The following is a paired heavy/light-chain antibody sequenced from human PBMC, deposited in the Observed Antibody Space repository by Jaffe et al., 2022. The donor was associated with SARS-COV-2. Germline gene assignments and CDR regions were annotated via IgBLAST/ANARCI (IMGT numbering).Heavy chain of an antibody. V-gene: IGHV3-48*01. Sequence: EVQLVESGGGLVQPGGSLRLSCAASGFSFSLYTMNWVRQAPGKGLEWVSYISDSSSAKYYADSMGGRFTVSRDNAKNSLYLQMNSLRAEDTAVYYCARVRGNPTYYYYYMDVWGKGTTVTVS. CDR3: ARVRGNPTYYYYYMDV. D-gene: IGHD2-15*01. CDR2: ISDSSSAK. CDR1: GFSFSLYT. J-gene: IGHJ6*03.
Light chain of an antibody. Sequence: QSVLTQPPSVSGAPGQRVTISCTGSSSNIGAGYDVHWYQLVPGTAPKLLIFGNSNRPSGIPDRFSGSKSGTSASLAITGLQAVDEADYYCQSYDTTLSGSVFGGGTKLTVL. CDR3: QSYDTTLSGSV. CDR1: SSNIGAGYD. J-gene: IGLJ3*02. V-gene: IGLV1-40*01. CDR2: GNS.